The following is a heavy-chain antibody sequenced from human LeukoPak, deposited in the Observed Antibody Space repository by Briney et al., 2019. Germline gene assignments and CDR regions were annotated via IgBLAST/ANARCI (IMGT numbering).Heavy chain of an antibody. CDR2: IYYSGST. CDR1: GGSISSYY. V-gene: IGHV4-59*01. Sequence: SETLSLTCTVSGGSISSYYWSWIRQPPGKGLEWIGYIYYSGSTNYNPSLKSRVTISVDTSKNQFSLKLSSVTAADTAAYYCARWSGVVGTARDWYFDLWGRGTLVTVSS. D-gene: IGHD1-26*01. CDR3: ARWSGVVGTARDWYFDL. J-gene: IGHJ2*01.